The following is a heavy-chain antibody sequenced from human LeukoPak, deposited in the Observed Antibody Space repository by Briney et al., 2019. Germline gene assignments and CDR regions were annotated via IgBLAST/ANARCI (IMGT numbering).Heavy chain of an antibody. CDR3: ARGSKMYYPFRY. J-gene: IGHJ4*02. D-gene: IGHD2-8*01. CDR2: INHSGST. V-gene: IGHV4-34*01. Sequence: SETLSLTCAVYGGSFSGYYWSWIRQPPGKGLEWIGEINHSGSTNYNPSLKSRVSISVDTSKNQFSLKLSSVTAADTAVYYCARGSKMYYPFRYWGQGTLVTVSS. CDR1: GGSFSGYY.